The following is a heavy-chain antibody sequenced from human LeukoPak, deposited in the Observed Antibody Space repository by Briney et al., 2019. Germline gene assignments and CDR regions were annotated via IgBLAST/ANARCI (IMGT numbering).Heavy chain of an antibody. D-gene: IGHD3-22*01. CDR2: INPNSGGT. CDR3: ARENYYDSSGYYYDSNYYYGMDV. CDR1: GYTFTGYY. V-gene: IGHV1-2*02. J-gene: IGHJ6*02. Sequence: GASVKVSCKASGYTFTGYYMHWVRQAPGQGLEWMGWINPNSGGTNYAQKFQGRVTMTRDTSISTAYMELSRLRSDDTAVYYCARENYYDSSGYYYDSNYYYGMDVWGQGTTVTVSS.